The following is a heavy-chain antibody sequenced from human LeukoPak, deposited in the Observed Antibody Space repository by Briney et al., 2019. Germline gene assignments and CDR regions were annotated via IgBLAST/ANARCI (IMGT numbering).Heavy chain of an antibody. J-gene: IGHJ2*01. CDR3: ASPPIVVVPAAMYFDL. CDR2: IYYSGST. V-gene: IGHV4-39*01. D-gene: IGHD2-2*01. Sequence: SGTLSLTRTVSGGSISSSSYYWGWIRQPPGKGLEWIGSIYYSGSTYYNPSLKSRVTISVDTSKNQFSLKLSSVTAADTAVYYCASPPIVVVPAAMYFDLWGRGTLVTVSS. CDR1: GGSISSSSYY.